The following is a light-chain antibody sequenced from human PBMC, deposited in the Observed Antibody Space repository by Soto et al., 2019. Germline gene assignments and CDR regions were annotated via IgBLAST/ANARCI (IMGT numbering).Light chain of an antibody. Sequence: QSALTQPPSASGSPGQSVTISCTGTSSDVCGYNYVSWYQQHPGKAPKRMIYEVSKRPSGVTDRFSGSKSGNTASLTVSGLHAEEEADYFCSSYAGKTPHVLGPGTKGTVL. CDR3: SSYAGKTPHV. J-gene: IGLJ1*01. V-gene: IGLV2-8*01. CDR1: SSDVCGYNY. CDR2: EVS.